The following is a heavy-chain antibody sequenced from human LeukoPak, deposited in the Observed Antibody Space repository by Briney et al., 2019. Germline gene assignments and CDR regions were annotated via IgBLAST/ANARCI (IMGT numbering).Heavy chain of an antibody. CDR2: VDPEDGET. J-gene: IGHJ4*02. CDR3: AAATGVQYDSWCGSQCGY. V-gene: IGHV1-69-2*01. CDR1: GYTFTHYY. Sequence: ASVKVSCKVSGYTFTHYYMHWVQQAPGKGLEGMGLVDPEDGETIYAEKFQGRVTITADTSTDTVYMELSSLRYEETAMCHSAAATGVQYDSWCGSQCGYWGQGTLVTVTS. D-gene: IGHD3-3*01.